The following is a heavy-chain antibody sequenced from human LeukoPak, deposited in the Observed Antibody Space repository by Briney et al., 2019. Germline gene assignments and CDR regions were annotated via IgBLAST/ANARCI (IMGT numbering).Heavy chain of an antibody. CDR2: FDPEDGET. V-gene: IGHV1-24*01. J-gene: IGHJ4*02. Sequence: ASVKVSCQVSGYTLTELSMHWVRQAPGKGLEWMGGFDPEDGETIYAQKFQGRVTMTEDTSTDTAYMELSSLRSEDTAVYYCATSGIAAAVTELTYWGQGTLVTVSS. D-gene: IGHD6-13*01. CDR3: ATSGIAAAVTELTY. CDR1: GYTLTELS.